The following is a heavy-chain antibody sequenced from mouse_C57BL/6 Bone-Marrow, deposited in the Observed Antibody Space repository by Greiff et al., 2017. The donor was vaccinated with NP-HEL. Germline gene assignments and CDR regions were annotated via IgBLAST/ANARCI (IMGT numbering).Heavy chain of an antibody. Sequence: EVQRVESEGGLVQPGSSMKLSCTASGFTFSDYYMAWVRQVPEKGLEWVANINYDGSSTYYLDSLKSRFIISRDNAKNILYLQMSRLKSEDTATYYCAREDGYAFFDYWGQGTTLTVSS. CDR3: AREDGYAFFDY. CDR2: INYDGSST. V-gene: IGHV5-16*01. D-gene: IGHD2-2*01. CDR1: GFTFSDYY. J-gene: IGHJ2*01.